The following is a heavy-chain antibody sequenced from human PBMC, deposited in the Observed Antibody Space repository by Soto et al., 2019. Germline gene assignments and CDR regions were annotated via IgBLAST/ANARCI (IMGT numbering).Heavy chain of an antibody. J-gene: IGHJ4*02. CDR3: ARSRPRDFGDYGDFDY. D-gene: IGHD4-17*01. V-gene: IGHV1-69*06. Sequence: QVQLVQSGAEVKKPGSSVKVSCKASGGTFSDFAINWLRQAPGQGLEWMGGIIPIFGTPNYAQKFQGRVTITADKSTSTAYMDLSGLRSADTAVYFCARSRPRDFGDYGDFDYWGQGTLVTVSP. CDR2: IIPIFGTP. CDR1: GGTFSDFA.